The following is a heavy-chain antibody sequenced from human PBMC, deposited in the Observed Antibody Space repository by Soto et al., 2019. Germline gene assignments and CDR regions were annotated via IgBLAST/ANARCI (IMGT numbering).Heavy chain of an antibody. CDR3: AREHPYGSGTRLDV. CDR1: GFTFSSYW. J-gene: IGHJ6*02. Sequence: EVQLVESGGGLVQPGGSLRLSCAASGFTFSSYWMHWVRQAPGKGLVWVSRINSDGSSTSYADSVKGRFTISRDNVXNTLYLQMNRLRAEDTAVYYCAREHPYGSGTRLDVWGQGTTVTVSS. D-gene: IGHD3-10*01. V-gene: IGHV3-74*01. CDR2: INSDGSST.